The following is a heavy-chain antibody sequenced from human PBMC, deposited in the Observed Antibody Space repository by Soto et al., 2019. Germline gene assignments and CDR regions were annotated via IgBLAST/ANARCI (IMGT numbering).Heavy chain of an antibody. CDR3: AKAYDYIWWSYPRDLVY. D-gene: IGHD3-16*02. Sequence: EVQLLESGGGLVQPGGSLRLSCAASGFTFSNFAMFWVRQAPGKGLEWVSSISRTGGAAHYADSVNGRFTISRDNSKNTLFLQMDSLRAEDTAVYYCAKAYDYIWWSYPRDLVYWGQGTLVTVSS. V-gene: IGHV3-23*01. CDR2: ISRTGGAA. J-gene: IGHJ4*02. CDR1: GFTFSNFA.